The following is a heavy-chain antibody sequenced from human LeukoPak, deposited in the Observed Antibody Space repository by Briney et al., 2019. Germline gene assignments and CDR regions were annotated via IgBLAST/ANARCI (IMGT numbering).Heavy chain of an antibody. D-gene: IGHD5-18*01. Sequence: SETLSLTCTVSGGSISSYYWSWIRQPPGKGLEWIGYIYYSGSTNYNPSLKSRVTISVDTSKNQFSLRLSSVTAADTAVYYCARDPKRPRYSYGLEGYYGMDVWGQGTTVTVSS. CDR3: ARDPKRPRYSYGLEGYYGMDV. J-gene: IGHJ6*02. CDR1: GGSISSYY. V-gene: IGHV4-59*01. CDR2: IYYSGST.